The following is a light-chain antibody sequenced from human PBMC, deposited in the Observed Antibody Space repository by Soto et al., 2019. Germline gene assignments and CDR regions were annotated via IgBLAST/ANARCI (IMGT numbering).Light chain of an antibody. CDR3: HQCSHSPLT. J-gene: IGKJ1*01. CDR2: DAV. Sequence: EIVLTQSPATLSLSPGERATLSCRASHSVTNDFLAWYQQKPGQPPRLIIEDAVDRATGVPDRSIGSGSGTDFTLTISRLEPEDCAVYYCHQCSHSPLTFGQGTKVEIK. CDR1: HSVTNDF. V-gene: IGKV3-20*01.